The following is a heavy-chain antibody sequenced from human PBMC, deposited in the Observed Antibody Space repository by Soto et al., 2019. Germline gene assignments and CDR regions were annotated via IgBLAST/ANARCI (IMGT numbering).Heavy chain of an antibody. CDR2: ISAYNGNT. CDR3: AAQHLPREADY. D-gene: IGHD2-2*01. CDR1: GYTFTSYG. V-gene: IGHV1-18*01. J-gene: IGHJ4*02. Sequence: ASVKVSCKASGYTFTSYGNSWVRQAPGQGLEWMGWISAYNGNTNYAQKLQGRVTMTTDTSTSTAYMELRSLRSDDTAVYYCAAQHLPREADYWGQGTLVTVSS.